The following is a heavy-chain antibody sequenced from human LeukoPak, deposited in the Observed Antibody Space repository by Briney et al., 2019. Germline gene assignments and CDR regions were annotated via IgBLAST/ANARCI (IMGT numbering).Heavy chain of an antibody. J-gene: IGHJ4*02. CDR1: GGAISSSY. CDR3: ARRRDGYEALDY. Sequence: PSETLSITCTVSGGAISSSYWSWIRQPPGKGLEWLGYIYYSGSTNYNPSLKSRVTISVDTSKNQFSLKLSSVTAAYTAVYYCARRRDGYEALDYWGQGTLVTVSS. D-gene: IGHD5-24*01. CDR2: IYYSGST. V-gene: IGHV4-59*01.